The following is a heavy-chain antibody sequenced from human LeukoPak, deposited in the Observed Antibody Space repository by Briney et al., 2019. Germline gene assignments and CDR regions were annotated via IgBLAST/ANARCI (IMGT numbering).Heavy chain of an antibody. CDR2: INSDGSST. CDR1: GFTFSSYW. J-gene: IGHJ6*02. CDR3: AREPRGIVATTEGYYYYYYGMDV. V-gene: IGHV3-74*01. Sequence: GGSLRLSCAASGFTFSSYWMHWVRQAPGKGLVWVSRINSDGSSTSYADSVKGRFTISRDNAKNTLYLQMNSLRAEDTAVYYCAREPRGIVATTEGYYYYYYGMDVWGQGTLVTVSS. D-gene: IGHD5-12*01.